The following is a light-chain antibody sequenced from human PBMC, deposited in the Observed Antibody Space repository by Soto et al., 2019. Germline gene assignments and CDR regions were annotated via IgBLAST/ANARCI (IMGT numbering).Light chain of an antibody. CDR3: MQALQTPT. V-gene: IGKV2-28*01. Sequence: DIVMTQSPLSLPVTPGEPASISCRSSQSLLHSNGYNYLDWYLQKPGQSPQLLIYLGSNRASGVPDRFSGSGSRTYFTLKISRVEAEYVGVYYCMQALQTPTFGQGTKVEIK. J-gene: IGKJ1*01. CDR1: QSLLHSNGYNY. CDR2: LGS.